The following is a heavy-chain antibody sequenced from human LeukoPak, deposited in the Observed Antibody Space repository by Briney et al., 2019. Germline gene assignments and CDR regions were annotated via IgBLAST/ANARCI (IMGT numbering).Heavy chain of an antibody. CDR3: ARGGRYSYDTLSY. D-gene: IGHD5-18*01. J-gene: IGHJ4*02. CDR2: INSDGRTT. CDR1: GLTFSSYW. Sequence: GGCLTLSYAPSGLTFSSYWMHWVRQPPGKGLVWVSRINSDGRTTSYADSVKGRFTISRDNAKNTLWLQMNSLRAEDTAVYYCARGGRYSYDTLSYWGQGTLVTVSS. V-gene: IGHV3-74*01.